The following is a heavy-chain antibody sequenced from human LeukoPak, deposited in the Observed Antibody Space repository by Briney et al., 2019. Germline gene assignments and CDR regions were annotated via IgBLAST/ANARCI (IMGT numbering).Heavy chain of an antibody. D-gene: IGHD3-10*01. CDR3: ARVTRGVITFDY. CDR2: IYYSGSA. Sequence: SQTLSLTCTVSGGSISSGGYYWTWIRQHPGKGLEWIGYIYYSGSAYYNPSLKSRVTMSVDTSKNQFSLKLSSVTAADTAVYYCARVTRGVITFDYWGQGTLVTVSS. V-gene: IGHV4-31*03. CDR1: GGSISSGGYY. J-gene: IGHJ4*02.